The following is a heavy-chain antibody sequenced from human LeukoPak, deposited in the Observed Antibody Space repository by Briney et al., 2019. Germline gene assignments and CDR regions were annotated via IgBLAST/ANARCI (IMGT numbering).Heavy chain of an antibody. V-gene: IGHV3-30*18. CDR1: GFTFSSYG. CDR2: ISYDGSNK. J-gene: IGHJ4*02. Sequence: PGRSLRLSCAASGFTFSSYGMHWVRQAPGKGLEWVAVISYDGSNKYYADSVKGRFTISRDNSKNTLYLQMNSLRAEDTAVYCCAKASWDEGLYYYFDYWGQGTLVTVSS. CDR3: AKASWDEGLYYYFDY. D-gene: IGHD2-2*01.